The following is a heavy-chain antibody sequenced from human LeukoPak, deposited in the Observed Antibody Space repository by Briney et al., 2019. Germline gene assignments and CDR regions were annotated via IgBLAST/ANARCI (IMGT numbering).Heavy chain of an antibody. CDR3: TSYSSGWYGDNWFDP. D-gene: IGHD6-13*01. J-gene: IGHJ5*02. CDR1: GYTVTSYD. CDR2: MNPNRGNT. V-gene: IGHV1-8*01. Sequence: GASVRLSCKASGYTVTSYDINWGREATGQGREWMGWMNPNRGNTGYAQKFHARVTMTKNPTISTDYMPLSSLRYEDTAVYYCTSYSSGWYGDNWFDPWGQRPLLPVSS.